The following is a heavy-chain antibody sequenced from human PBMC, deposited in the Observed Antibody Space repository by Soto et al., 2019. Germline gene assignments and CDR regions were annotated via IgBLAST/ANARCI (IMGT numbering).Heavy chain of an antibody. CDR3: AMLHSSTGSIDY. V-gene: IGHV1-46*01. CDR1: GYTFTSYY. Sequence: ASVKVSCKASGYTFTSYYMHWVRQAPGQGLEWMGIINPSGGSTSYAQKFQGRVTMTRDTSTSTVYMELSSLRSEDTAVYYCAMLHSSTGSIDYWGQGTLVTVSS. CDR2: INPSGGST. J-gene: IGHJ4*02. D-gene: IGHD2-8*02.